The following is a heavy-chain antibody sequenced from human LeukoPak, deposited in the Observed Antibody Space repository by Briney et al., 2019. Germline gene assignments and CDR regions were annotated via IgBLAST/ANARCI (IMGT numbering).Heavy chain of an antibody. J-gene: IGHJ6*04. V-gene: IGHV1-3*01. CDR3: ASEAAAGTSSAYYYGMDV. CDR2: INAGNGNT. D-gene: IGHD6-13*01. Sequence: ASVKVSFKASGYTFTSYAMHWVHQAPGQRLEWMGWINAGNGNTKYSQKFQGRVTITRDTSASTAYMELSSLRSEDTAVYYCASEAAAGTSSAYYYGMDVWGKGTTVTVSS. CDR1: GYTFTSYA.